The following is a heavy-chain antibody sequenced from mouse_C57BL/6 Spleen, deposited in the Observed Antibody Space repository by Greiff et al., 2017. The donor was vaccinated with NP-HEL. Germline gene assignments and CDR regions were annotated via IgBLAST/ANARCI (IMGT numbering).Heavy chain of an antibody. Sequence: QVQLKQSGAELVKPGASVKISCKASGYAFSSYWMNWVKQRPGKGLEWIGQIYPGDGDTNYNGKLKGKATLTADKSSSTAYMQLSSLTSEDSAVYFCARSGGNYAFFAYWGQGTLVTVSA. J-gene: IGHJ3*01. CDR3: ARSGGNYAFFAY. V-gene: IGHV1-80*01. D-gene: IGHD2-1*01. CDR2: IYPGDGDT. CDR1: GYAFSSYW.